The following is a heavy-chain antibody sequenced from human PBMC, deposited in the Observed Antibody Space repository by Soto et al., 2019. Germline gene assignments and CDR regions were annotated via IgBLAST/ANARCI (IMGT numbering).Heavy chain of an antibody. J-gene: IGHJ6*02. CDR3: ARRTRGDSSGWPNYYYYGMDV. V-gene: IGHV5-51*01. Sequence: PGESLKISCKGSGYSFTSYWIGWVRQMPGKGLEWMGIIYPGDSDTRYSPSFQGQVTISADKSISTAYLQWSSLKASDTAMYYCARRTRGDSSGWPNYYYYGMDVWGQGTTVTV. CDR2: IYPGDSDT. CDR1: GYSFTSYW. D-gene: IGHD6-19*01.